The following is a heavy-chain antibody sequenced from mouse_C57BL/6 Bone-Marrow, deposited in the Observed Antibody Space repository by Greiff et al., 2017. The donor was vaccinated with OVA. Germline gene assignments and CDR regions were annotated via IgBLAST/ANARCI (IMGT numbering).Heavy chain of an antibody. CDR1: GYTFTDYY. J-gene: IGHJ2*01. D-gene: IGHD4-1*01. V-gene: IGHV1-19*01. CDR3: ARLTGTGDYYFDY. CDR2: INPYNGGT. Sequence: VQLQQSGPVLVKPGASVKMSCKASGYTFTDYYMNWVKQSHGKSLEWIGVINPYNGGTSYNRKFKGKATLTVDKSSSTAYMELNSLTSEDSAVYYCARLTGTGDYYFDYWGQGTTLTVSS.